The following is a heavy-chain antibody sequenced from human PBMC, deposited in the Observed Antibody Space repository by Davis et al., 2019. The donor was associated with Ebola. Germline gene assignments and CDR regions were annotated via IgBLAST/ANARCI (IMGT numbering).Heavy chain of an antibody. CDR3: ARDREGDWTFDM. J-gene: IGHJ3*02. CDR1: GGTFSSYA. Sequence: SVKVSCKASGGTFSSYAISWVRQAPGQGLEWMGRIIPILGIANYAQKFQGRLTMTIDTSTTTVYMQLSSLRSEDTAVYYCARDREGDWTFDMWGQGTVVTVSS. V-gene: IGHV1-69*04. D-gene: IGHD2-21*02. CDR2: IIPILGIA.